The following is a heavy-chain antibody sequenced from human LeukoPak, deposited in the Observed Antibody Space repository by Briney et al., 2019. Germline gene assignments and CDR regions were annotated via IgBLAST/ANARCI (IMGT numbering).Heavy chain of an antibody. V-gene: IGHV4-30-4*08. D-gene: IGHD4-11*01. J-gene: IGHJ4*02. Sequence: SETLSLTCTVSGGSISSSSYYWGWIRQPPGKGLEWIGYIYYSGSTYYNPSLKSRVTISVDTSKNQFSLKLSSVTAADTAVYYCARVPWRLQYFDYWGQGTLVTVSS. CDR2: IYYSGST. CDR1: GGSISSSSYY. CDR3: ARVPWRLQYFDY.